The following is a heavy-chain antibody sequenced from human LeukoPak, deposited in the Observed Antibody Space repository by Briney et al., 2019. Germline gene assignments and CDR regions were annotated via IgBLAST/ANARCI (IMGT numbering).Heavy chain of an antibody. D-gene: IGHD4-17*01. CDR1: GGSISSGGYY. V-gene: IGHV4-31*03. CDR2: IYYSGST. CDR3: ARDRGDYVDY. Sequence: PSQTLSLTCTVSGGSISSGGYYWSWIRQHPGKGLEWIGYIYYSGSTYYNPSLKSRVTISVGTSKNQFSLKLSSVTAADTAVYYCARDRGDYVDYWGQGTLVTVSS. J-gene: IGHJ4*02.